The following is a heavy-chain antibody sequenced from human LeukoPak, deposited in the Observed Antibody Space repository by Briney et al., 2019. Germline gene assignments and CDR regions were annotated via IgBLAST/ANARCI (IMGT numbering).Heavy chain of an antibody. J-gene: IGHJ6*02. V-gene: IGHV4-34*01. CDR2: INHSGST. CDR3: ARGTTVTVFYYYYGMDV. D-gene: IGHD4-17*01. Sequence: SETLSLTCAVYGGSFSGYYWSWTRQPPGKGLEWIGEINHSGSTNYNPSLKSRVTISVDTSKNQFSLKLSSVTAADTAVYYCARGTTVTVFYYYYGMDVWGQGTTVTVSS. CDR1: GGSFSGYY.